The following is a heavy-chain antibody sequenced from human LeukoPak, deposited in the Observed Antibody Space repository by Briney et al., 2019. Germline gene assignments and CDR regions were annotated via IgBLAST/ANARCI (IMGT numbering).Heavy chain of an antibody. D-gene: IGHD3-22*01. V-gene: IGHV4-39*07. J-gene: IGHJ3*02. CDR3: ARTMSYYYDGSGYSAFDI. Sequence: PSETLSLTCTVSGGSISSATYYWGWIRQPPGKGLEWIGSIYYSGTTYYNPSLKSRVTISTDTSKNHFSLKLSSVTAAHTAVYYCARTMSYYYDGSGYSAFDIWGLGTMVTVSS. CDR1: GGSISSATYY. CDR2: IYYSGTT.